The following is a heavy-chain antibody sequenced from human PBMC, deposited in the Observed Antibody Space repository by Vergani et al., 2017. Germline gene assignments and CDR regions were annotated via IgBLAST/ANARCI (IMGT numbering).Heavy chain of an antibody. J-gene: IGHJ6*03. CDR1: GFTFSNYW. Sequence: VQLVESGGGLVQPGGSLRLSCTASGFTFSNYWMQWVRQAPGKGLMWVSRINSDGDSTSHADSVKGRFTISRDNAKNTLYLQMDSLRAEDTAVYYCARDGWELLGYFYYMDVWGKGTTVTVSS. CDR2: INSDGDST. CDR3: ARDGWELLGYFYYMDV. D-gene: IGHD1-26*01. V-gene: IGHV3-74*01.